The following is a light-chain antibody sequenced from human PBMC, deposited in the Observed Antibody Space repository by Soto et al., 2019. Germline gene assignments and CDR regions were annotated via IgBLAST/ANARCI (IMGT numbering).Light chain of an antibody. Sequence: EIEMTQSPATLSLSPGERATVSCSASQSVGNTLAWYQQKSGQAPRLRIYGAYTRAAGVPARFSGTGSGTEFTLTISSLQSEAFAVYYCPQYDDWPPYTFGQGTKLAFK. V-gene: IGKV3-15*01. CDR3: PQYDDWPPYT. CDR2: GAY. J-gene: IGKJ2*01. CDR1: QSVGNT.